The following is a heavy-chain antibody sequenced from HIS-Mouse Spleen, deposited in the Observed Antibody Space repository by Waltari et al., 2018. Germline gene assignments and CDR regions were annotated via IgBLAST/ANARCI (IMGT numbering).Heavy chain of an antibody. D-gene: IGHD4-4*01. CDR3: AGHDSNFYYYYGMDV. J-gene: IGHJ6*02. V-gene: IGHV4-59*08. CDR2: IYYSGST. CDR1: GGSISSYY. Sequence: QVQLQESGPGLVKPSETLSLTCTVSGGSISSYYWSWIRQPPGKGLEWIGYIYYSGSTNPNPSPKGRVTRSVDTTKNQFALKLSSVTAADTVVYYCAGHDSNFYYYYGMDVWGQGTTVTVSS.